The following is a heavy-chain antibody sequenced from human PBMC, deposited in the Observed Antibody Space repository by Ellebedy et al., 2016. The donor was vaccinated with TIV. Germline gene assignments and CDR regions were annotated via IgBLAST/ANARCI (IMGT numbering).Heavy chain of an antibody. D-gene: IGHD3-10*01. Sequence: ASVKVSCKTSGGTFRSHSLNWVRQAPGQGLEWMGGIIPILGIPNYAQKFQGRVTITAGISTSPTHMELRSLRSEDTAVYYCARGPGSSRVDYWGQGTLVTVSS. CDR2: IIPILGIP. CDR1: GGTFRSHS. J-gene: IGHJ4*02. V-gene: IGHV1-69*10. CDR3: ARGPGSSRVDY.